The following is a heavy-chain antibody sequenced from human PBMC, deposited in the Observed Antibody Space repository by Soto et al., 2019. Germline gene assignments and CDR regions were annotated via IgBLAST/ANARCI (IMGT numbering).Heavy chain of an antibody. CDR3: ARYASIAAAGTISEAFDI. J-gene: IGHJ3*02. CDR2: ISSSSSTI. D-gene: IGHD6-13*01. V-gene: IGHV3-48*01. Sequence: GGSLRLSCAASGFTFSSYSMNWVRQAPGKGLEWVSYISSSSSTIYYADSVKGRFTISRDNAKNSLYLQMNSLRAEDTAVYYCARYASIAAAGTISEAFDIWGQGTMVTVSS. CDR1: GFTFSSYS.